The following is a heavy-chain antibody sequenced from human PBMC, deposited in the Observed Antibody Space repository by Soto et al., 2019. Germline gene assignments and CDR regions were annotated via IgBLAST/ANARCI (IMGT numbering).Heavy chain of an antibody. J-gene: IGHJ4*02. D-gene: IGHD3-3*01. CDR2: ISYDGSNK. V-gene: IGHV3-30*18. Sequence: GGSLRLSCAASGFTFSSYGMHWVRQAPGKGLEWVAVISYDGSNKYYADSVKGRFTISRDNSKNTLYLQMNSLRAEDTAVYYCAKDGPVLRFLEWLFDYWGQGTLVTVSS. CDR1: GFTFSSYG. CDR3: AKDGPVLRFLEWLFDY.